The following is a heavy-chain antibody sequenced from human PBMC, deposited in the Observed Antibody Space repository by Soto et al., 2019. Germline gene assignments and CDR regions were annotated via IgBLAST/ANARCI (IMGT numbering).Heavy chain of an antibody. CDR3: ARDTPYSNSYYFDY. D-gene: IGHD6-6*01. CDR1: GFTFSSYE. CDR2: ISSSGSTI. V-gene: IGHV3-48*03. Sequence: GGSLRLSCAASGFTFSSYEMNWVRQAPGKGLEWVSFISSSGSTIYYADSVKGRFTISRDNAKNSLYLQMNSLRAEDTAVYYCARDTPYSNSYYFDYWGQGTLVTVSS. J-gene: IGHJ4*02.